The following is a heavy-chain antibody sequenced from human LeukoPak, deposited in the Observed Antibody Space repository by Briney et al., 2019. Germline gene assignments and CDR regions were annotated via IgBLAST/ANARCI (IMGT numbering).Heavy chain of an antibody. D-gene: IGHD6-6*01. J-gene: IGHJ4*02. Sequence: GGSLRLSCAASGFTFSSYGMHWVRQAPGKGLEWVAFIRYDGSNKYYADSVKGRFTISRDNSKNTLYLQMNSLRAEDTAVYYCARVVVEYSSSYPPDYWGQGTLVTVSS. CDR1: GFTFSSYG. CDR3: ARVVVEYSSSYPPDY. V-gene: IGHV3-30*02. CDR2: IRYDGSNK.